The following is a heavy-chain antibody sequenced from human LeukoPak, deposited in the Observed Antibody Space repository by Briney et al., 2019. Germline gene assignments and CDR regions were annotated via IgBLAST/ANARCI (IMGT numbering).Heavy chain of an antibody. CDR2: IKQDGSVK. CDR1: GITLTTYW. D-gene: IGHD3-10*01. V-gene: IGHV3-7*04. J-gene: IGHJ4*02. CDR3: AKEASGRSFDY. Sequence: GGSLRLSCAASGITLTTYWISWVRQAPGKGLEWVANIKQDGSVKYYVDSVKGRFTLSRDNAKNSLYLQMNSLGAEDTAVYYCAKEASGRSFDYWGQGTLVTVSS.